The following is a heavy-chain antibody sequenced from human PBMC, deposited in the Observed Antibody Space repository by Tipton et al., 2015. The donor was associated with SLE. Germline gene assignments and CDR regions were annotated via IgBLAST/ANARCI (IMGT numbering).Heavy chain of an antibody. Sequence: TLSLTCTVSGGSFSTYYWSWIRRPPGKGLEWIGNIYYSGSTNYSPSLKSRVTITVDMSKNQFSLRLISVTAADTAVYYCARGCSSSTCEPFYFFGMDVWGQGTTVTVSS. V-gene: IGHV4-59*12. D-gene: IGHD2-2*01. J-gene: IGHJ6*02. CDR3: ARGCSSSTCEPFYFFGMDV. CDR2: IYYSGST. CDR1: GGSFSTYY.